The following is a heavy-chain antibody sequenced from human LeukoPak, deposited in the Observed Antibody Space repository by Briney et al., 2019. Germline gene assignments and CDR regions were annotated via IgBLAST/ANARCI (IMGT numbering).Heavy chain of an antibody. CDR1: GGSISSGDYY. V-gene: IGHV4-30-4*01. CDR3: ARFMVRGVRNPAYFDY. D-gene: IGHD3-10*01. CDR2: IYYSGST. J-gene: IGHJ4*02. Sequence: SETLSLTCTVSGGSISSGDYYWSWIRQPPGKGLEWVGYIYYSGSTYYNPSLKSRVTISVDTSKNQFSLKLSSVTAADTAVYYWARFMVRGVRNPAYFDYWGQGTLVTVSS.